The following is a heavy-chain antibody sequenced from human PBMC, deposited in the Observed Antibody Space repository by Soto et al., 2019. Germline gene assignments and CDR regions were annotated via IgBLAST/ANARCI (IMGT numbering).Heavy chain of an antibody. CDR3: ARGADCSSTSCYPRYYYYYGMDV. D-gene: IGHD2-2*01. J-gene: IGHJ6*02. CDR1: GGSISSYY. V-gene: IGHV4-59*01. CDR2: IYYSGST. Sequence: SETLSLTCTVSGGSISSYYWSWIQQPPGKGLEWIGYIYYSGSTNYNPSLKSRVTISVDTSKNQFSLKLSSVTAADTAVYYCARGADCSSTSCYPRYYYYYGMDVWGQGTTVTVSS.